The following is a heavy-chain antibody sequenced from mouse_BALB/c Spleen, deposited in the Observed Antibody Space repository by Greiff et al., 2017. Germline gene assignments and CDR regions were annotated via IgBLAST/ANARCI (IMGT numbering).Heavy chain of an antibody. J-gene: IGHJ3*01. CDR1: GFTFSSFG. CDR3: ARDTAPLAY. Sequence: EVQLVESGGGLVQPGGSRKLSCAASGFTFSSFGMHWVRQAPEKGLEWVAYISSGSSTIYYADTVKGRFTISRDNPKNTLFLQMTSLRSEDTAMYYCARDTAPLAYWGQGTLVTVSA. D-gene: IGHD1-2*01. V-gene: IGHV5-17*02. CDR2: ISSGSSTI.